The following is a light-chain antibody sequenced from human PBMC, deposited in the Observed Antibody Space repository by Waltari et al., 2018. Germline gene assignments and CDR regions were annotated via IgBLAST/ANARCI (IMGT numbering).Light chain of an antibody. J-gene: IGKJ4*01. CDR2: GAS. CDR3: QQYYVWPPIT. CDR1: QGVRTN. Sequence: VLFTQSPASLSVSPGDTVLLSCRASQGVRTNLVWHQQKAGQSPRTLIYGASTRASGVPSRCSGSGSETDFTLIISSLQSEDAAVYFCQQYYVWPPITFGGGTKLEI. V-gene: IGKV3-15*01.